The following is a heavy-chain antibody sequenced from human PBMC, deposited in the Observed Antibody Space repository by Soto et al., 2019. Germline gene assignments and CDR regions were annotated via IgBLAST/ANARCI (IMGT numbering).Heavy chain of an antibody. V-gene: IGHV4-31*03. CDR1: GGSISSGGYY. CDR2: IYYSGST. CDR3: ARVAAYCSSTSCYLEDYYYYYMDV. Sequence: SEPLSLTCTVSGGSISSGGYYWSWIRQHQGKGLAWIWYIYYSGSTYYNPSLKSRVIISVDTSKNQSSLKLSSVTAADTAVYYCARVAAYCSSTSCYLEDYYYYYMDVWGKGTTVTVS. D-gene: IGHD2-2*01. J-gene: IGHJ6*03.